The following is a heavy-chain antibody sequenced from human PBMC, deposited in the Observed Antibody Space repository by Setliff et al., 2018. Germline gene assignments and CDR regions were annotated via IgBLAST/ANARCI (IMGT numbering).Heavy chain of an antibody. CDR1: GGTFDSYS. J-gene: IGHJ6*03. Sequence: SVKVSCKASGGTFDSYSFTWLRQAPGQGLEWVGGFTPILLTPNYAQKFQGRITITADKSTSTAYMELRSLTSEDTAVYYCARNALTGTTRKYYYYMDVWGQGTMVTVSS. D-gene: IGHD1-7*01. V-gene: IGHV1-69*06. CDR3: ARNALTGTTRKYYYYMDV. CDR2: FTPILLTP.